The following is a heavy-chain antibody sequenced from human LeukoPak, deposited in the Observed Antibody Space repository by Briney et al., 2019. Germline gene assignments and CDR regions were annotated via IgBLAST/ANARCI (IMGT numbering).Heavy chain of an antibody. CDR3: ASGGYYYDSSGYLEY. J-gene: IGHJ4*02. D-gene: IGHD3-22*01. V-gene: IGHV1-69*05. Sequence: GSSMKVSCKASGGTFSSYAISWVRQAPGQGLEWMGRIIPIFGTANYAQKFQGRVTITTDESTSTAYMELSSLRSEDTAVYYCASGGYYYDSSGYLEYWGQGTLVTVSS. CDR1: GGTFSSYA. CDR2: IIPIFGTA.